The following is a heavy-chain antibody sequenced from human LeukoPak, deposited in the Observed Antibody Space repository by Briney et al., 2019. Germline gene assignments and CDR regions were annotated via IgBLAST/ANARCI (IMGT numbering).Heavy chain of an antibody. V-gene: IGHV3-23*01. D-gene: IGHD3-16*01. CDR1: GFTFSSYA. CDR2: ISGSGGST. J-gene: IGHJ5*02. Sequence: AGGSLRLSCAAPGFTFSSYAMSWVRQAPGKGLEWVSAISGSGGSTYYADSVKGRFTISRDNSKNTLYLQMNGLRAEDTAVYYCANWRFGGVYNWFDPWGQGTLVTVSS. CDR3: ANWRFGGVYNWFDP.